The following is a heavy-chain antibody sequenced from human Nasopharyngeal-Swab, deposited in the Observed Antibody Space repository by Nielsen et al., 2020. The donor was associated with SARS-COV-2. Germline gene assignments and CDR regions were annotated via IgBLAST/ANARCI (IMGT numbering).Heavy chain of an antibody. J-gene: IGHJ4*02. Sequence: GESLKISCAASGFTFSSYSMSWLRQAPGKGLEWVSTITGNGDTTYYADSVKGRFSISSDNSKSTLYLQMNSLRAEDTAVYYCVRDSSWAFDSWGQGTLVTVSS. V-gene: IGHV3-23*01. CDR3: VRDSSWAFDS. CDR2: ITGNGDTT. D-gene: IGHD7-27*01. CDR1: GFTFSSYS.